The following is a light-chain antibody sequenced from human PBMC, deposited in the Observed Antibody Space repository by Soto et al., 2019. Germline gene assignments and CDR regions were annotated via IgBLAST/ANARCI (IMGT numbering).Light chain of an antibody. V-gene: IGKV1-39*01. CDR3: QQGYRTPYT. CDR2: DAS. CDR1: QGISTY. Sequence: DIQMTQSPSSLSASVGDRVTITCRASQGISTYLVWYQQRQGRAPKLLIYDASSLLSGVPSRFSGSGSGTDFTLTISSLQPEDFATYYCQQGYRTPYTFGQRIKLETK. J-gene: IGKJ2*01.